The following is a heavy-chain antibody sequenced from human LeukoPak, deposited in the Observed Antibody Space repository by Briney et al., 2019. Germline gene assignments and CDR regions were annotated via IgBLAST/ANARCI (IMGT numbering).Heavy chain of an antibody. Sequence: SGGSLRLSCTASGFTFSAYWMPWVRQAPGKGLEWVANIKQDGSAKYYVDSVKGRFTISRDNAKNSLYLQMDSLRVEDTATYYCARWRGSTSERSDYWGQGTLVTVSS. CDR1: GFTFSAYW. D-gene: IGHD2-2*01. CDR3: ARWRGSTSERSDY. CDR2: IKQDGSAK. J-gene: IGHJ4*02. V-gene: IGHV3-7*01.